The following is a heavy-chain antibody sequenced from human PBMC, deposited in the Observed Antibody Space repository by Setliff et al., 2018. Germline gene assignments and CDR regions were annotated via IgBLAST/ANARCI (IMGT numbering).Heavy chain of an antibody. CDR2: ISRSSTYI. CDR3: ASAGHSGSWFPFDAFHI. CDR1: GFTFSTRS. V-gene: IGHV3-21*01. Sequence: GSLRLSCAASGFTFSTRSMNWVRQAPGKGLEWVSSISRSSTYIYYADSMKGRFTISRDNAKNSLYLQMNSLRAEDTAVYYCASAGHSGSWFPFDAFHIWGQGTMVTVSS. J-gene: IGHJ3*02. D-gene: IGHD6-13*01.